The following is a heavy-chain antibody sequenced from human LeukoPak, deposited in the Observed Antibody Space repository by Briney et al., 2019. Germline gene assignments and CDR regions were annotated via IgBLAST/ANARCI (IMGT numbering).Heavy chain of an antibody. Sequence: QTGGSLRLSCAASGFTFSTYAMYWVRQAPGKGLEWVTVIWYDGSNKYYADSVKGRFTISRDNSKNTLYLQMNSLRADDTAVYYCARGAYCSGGRCPGAFDIWGQGTMVTVSS. J-gene: IGHJ3*02. CDR2: IWYDGSNK. D-gene: IGHD2-15*01. CDR1: GFTFSTYA. CDR3: ARGAYCSGGRCPGAFDI. V-gene: IGHV3-33*08.